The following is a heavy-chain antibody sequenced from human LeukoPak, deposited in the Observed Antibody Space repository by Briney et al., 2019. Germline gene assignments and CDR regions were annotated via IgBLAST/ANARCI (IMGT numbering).Heavy chain of an antibody. D-gene: IGHD4-17*01. Sequence: ASVKVSCKASGYTFTGYYMHWVRQAPGQGLEWMGWINPNSGGTNYAQKFQGRVTMTRDTSISTAYMELSRLRSDDTAVYYCARAFYGLPPNIDYWGQGTLVAVSS. CDR2: INPNSGGT. V-gene: IGHV1-2*02. CDR1: GYTFTGYY. CDR3: ARAFYGLPPNIDY. J-gene: IGHJ4*02.